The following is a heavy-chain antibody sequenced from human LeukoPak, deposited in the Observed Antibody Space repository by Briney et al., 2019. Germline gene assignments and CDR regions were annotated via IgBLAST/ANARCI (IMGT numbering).Heavy chain of an antibody. CDR1: GFSFSSYW. Sequence: PGGSLRLSCAASGFSFSSYWMHWVRQAPGKGLVWVSRINIDGSTTTYADSVKGRFTISRDNAKNTLSLQMNSLRADDTAVYYCISDHTGHDDYWGRGTLVTVSS. J-gene: IGHJ4*02. V-gene: IGHV3-74*01. CDR3: ISDHTGHDDY. CDR2: INIDGSTT. D-gene: IGHD1-1*01.